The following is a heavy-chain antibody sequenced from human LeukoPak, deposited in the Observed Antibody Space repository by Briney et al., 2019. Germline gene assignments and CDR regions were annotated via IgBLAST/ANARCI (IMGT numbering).Heavy chain of an antibody. Sequence: GGSLRLSCATSGFTFDDYAMHWVRQAPGKGLEWVSLISGDGGSTYYADSVKGRFTISRDNSKNSLHVQMNNLRSEDTALYYCAKQAASGGRVDYWGQGTLVTVSS. CDR1: GFTFDDYA. CDR3: AKQAASGGRVDY. J-gene: IGHJ4*02. V-gene: IGHV3-43*02. CDR2: ISGDGGST. D-gene: IGHD1-26*01.